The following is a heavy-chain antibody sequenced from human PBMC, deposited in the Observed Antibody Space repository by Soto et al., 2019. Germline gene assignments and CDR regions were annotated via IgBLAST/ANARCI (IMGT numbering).Heavy chain of an antibody. CDR2: INHSGST. V-gene: IGHV4-34*01. D-gene: IGHD3-3*01. CDR3: ARADSVTIWSGYYWIWFDP. Sequence: SETLSLTCAVYGGSFSGYYWSWIRQPPGKGLEWIGEINHSGSTNYNPSLKSRVTISVDTSKNQVSRKLSSVTAADTAVYYCARADSVTIWSGYYWIWFDPWGQGTLVTVSS. J-gene: IGHJ5*02. CDR1: GGSFSGYY.